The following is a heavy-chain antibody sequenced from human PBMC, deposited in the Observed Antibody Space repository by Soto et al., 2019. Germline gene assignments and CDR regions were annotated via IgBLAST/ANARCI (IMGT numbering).Heavy chain of an antibody. CDR3: ARDLTGPLSLFAS. D-gene: IGHD1-1*01. CDR2: ISADNGNT. CDR1: GYTFTSYG. Sequence: ASVKVSCKASGYTFTSYGISWVRQAPGQGLEWMGWISADNGNTNYAQKFQGRVTITRDTSTSTAYMELSSLRSEDTAVYYCARDLTGPLSLFASRGQGTLVTVSS. J-gene: IGHJ5*01. V-gene: IGHV1-18*01.